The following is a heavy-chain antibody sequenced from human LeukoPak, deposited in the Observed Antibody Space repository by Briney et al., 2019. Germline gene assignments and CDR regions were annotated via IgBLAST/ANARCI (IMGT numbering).Heavy chain of an antibody. CDR2: ISSDGSST. J-gene: IGHJ4*02. CDR1: GFTFSSYA. Sequence: GGSLRLSCAASGFTFSSYAMSWVRQAPGKGLVWVSRISSDGSSTNYADSVKGRFTISRDNAKNTLYLQMNSLRAEDTAVYYCARVGSLGSYSHLGYWGQGTLVTVSS. CDR3: ARVGSLGSYSHLGY. V-gene: IGHV3-74*01. D-gene: IGHD1-26*01.